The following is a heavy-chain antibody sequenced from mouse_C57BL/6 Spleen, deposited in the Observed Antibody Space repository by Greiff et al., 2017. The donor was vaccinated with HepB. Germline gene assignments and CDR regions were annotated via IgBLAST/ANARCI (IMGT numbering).Heavy chain of an antibody. Sequence: VQLQQSDAELVKPGASVKISCKVSGYTFTDHTIHWMKQRPEQGLEWIGYIYPRDGSTKYNEKFKGKATLTADKSSSPAYMQLNSLTSEDSAVYFCAREIYYSGSRKGMDYWGQGTSVTVSS. J-gene: IGHJ4*01. CDR3: AREIYYSGSRKGMDY. CDR2: IYPRDGST. D-gene: IGHD1-1*01. V-gene: IGHV1-78*01. CDR1: GYTFTDHT.